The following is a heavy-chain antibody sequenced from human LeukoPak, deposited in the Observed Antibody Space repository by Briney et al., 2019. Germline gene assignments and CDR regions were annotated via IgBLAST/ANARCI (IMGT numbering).Heavy chain of an antibody. J-gene: IGHJ3*01. D-gene: IGHD3-22*01. CDR3: AKQWLRNAFDL. CDR1: GGSISSGDYY. V-gene: IGHV4-30-4*08. Sequence: SETLSLTCTVSGGSISSGDYYWSWIRQPPWKGLEWIGYIYYSGSTYYNPSLKSRVTISVDTSKNQFSLKLSSVTAADTAVYYCAKQWLRNAFDLWGQGTMVTVSS. CDR2: IYYSGST.